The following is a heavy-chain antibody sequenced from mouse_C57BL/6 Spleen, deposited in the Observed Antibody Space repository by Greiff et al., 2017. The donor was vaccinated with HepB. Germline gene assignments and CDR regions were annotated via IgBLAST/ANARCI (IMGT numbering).Heavy chain of an antibody. CDR2: IDPSDSYT. D-gene: IGHD2-4*01. Sequence: QVQLQQPGAELVMPGASVKLSCKASGYTFTSYWMHWVKQRPGQGLEWIGEIDPSDSYTNYNQKFKGKSTLTVDKSSSTAYMQLSSLTSEDSAVYYCARWDYGRYYFDYWGQGTTLTVSS. J-gene: IGHJ2*01. CDR1: GYTFTSYW. V-gene: IGHV1-69*01. CDR3: ARWDYGRYYFDY.